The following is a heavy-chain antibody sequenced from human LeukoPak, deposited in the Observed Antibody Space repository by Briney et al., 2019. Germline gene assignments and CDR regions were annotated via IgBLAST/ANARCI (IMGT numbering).Heavy chain of an antibody. CDR1: GFTFSSYG. D-gene: IGHD3-22*01. J-gene: IGHJ4*02. CDR3: AKVYYYSSAYGY. CDR2: IRYDGSNK. V-gene: IGHV3-30*02. Sequence: GSLRLSCSASGFTFSSYGMHWVRQAPGKGLEWVAFIRYDGSNKYYADSVKGRFTISRDNSKNTLYLQMNSLRAEDTAVYYCAKVYYYSSAYGYWGQGTLVTVSS.